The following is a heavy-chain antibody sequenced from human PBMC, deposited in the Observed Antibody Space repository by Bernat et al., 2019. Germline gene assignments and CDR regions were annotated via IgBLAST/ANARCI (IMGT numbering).Heavy chain of an antibody. J-gene: IGHJ4*02. D-gene: IGHD1-1*01. CDR1: GFTFSTYG. CDR3: ARELNGGLEY. V-gene: IGHV3-30*02. Sequence: QVQLVESGGGVVQPGGSLRLSCAASGFTFSTYGMHWVRQAPGKGLEWVAFIRFDGNNQYYADSVKGRFTVSRDNSKNTLFLQMNRVRPGDTAMYYCARELNGGLEYWGQGTLVSVSS. CDR2: IRFDGNNQ.